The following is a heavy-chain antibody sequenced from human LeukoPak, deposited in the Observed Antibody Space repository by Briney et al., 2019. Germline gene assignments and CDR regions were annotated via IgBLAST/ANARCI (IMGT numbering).Heavy chain of an antibody. CDR3: ARGYNWGSPTRNFYYLDV. D-gene: IGHD7-27*01. V-gene: IGHV4-4*07. Sequence: SETLSLTCTVSGGSISSYYWSWIRQPAGEGLEWIGRIYTSGSTNYNPSLKSRVTMSVDTSKNQFSLQLRSVTAADTAVYYCARGYNWGSPTRNFYYLDVWGKGTTVTVSS. J-gene: IGHJ6*03. CDR2: IYTSGST. CDR1: GGSISSYY.